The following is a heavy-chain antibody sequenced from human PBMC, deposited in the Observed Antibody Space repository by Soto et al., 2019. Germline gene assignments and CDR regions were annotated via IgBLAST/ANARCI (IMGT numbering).Heavy chain of an antibody. CDR1: GGSFSGYY. CDR3: ARTVAGFDY. J-gene: IGHJ4*02. V-gene: IGHV4-34*01. D-gene: IGHD6-19*01. CDR2: INHSGST. Sequence: QVQLQQWGAGLLKPSETLSLTCAVYGGSFSGYYWSWIRQPPGKGLEWIGEINHSGSTNYNPALKSRVTISVDTSKHQFSLKLSSVTAADTAVYYCARTVAGFDYWGQGTLVTVSS.